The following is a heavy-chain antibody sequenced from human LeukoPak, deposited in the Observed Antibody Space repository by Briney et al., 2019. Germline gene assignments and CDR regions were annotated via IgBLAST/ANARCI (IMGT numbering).Heavy chain of an antibody. Sequence: SQALSLTCTVSGGSISSGSYYWSWIRQPAGKGLEWIGRIYTSGSTNYNPSLKSRVTISVDTSKNQFSLKLSSVTAADTAVYYCARFPGSLIFDYWGQGTLVTVSS. CDR3: ARFPGSLIFDY. CDR2: IYTSGST. J-gene: IGHJ4*02. V-gene: IGHV4-61*02. CDR1: GGSISSGSYY.